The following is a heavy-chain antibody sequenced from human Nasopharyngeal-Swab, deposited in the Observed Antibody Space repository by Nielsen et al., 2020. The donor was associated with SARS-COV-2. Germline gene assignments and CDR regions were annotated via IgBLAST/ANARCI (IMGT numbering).Heavy chain of an antibody. Sequence: VRQMPGKGLGWMGRIDPSDSYTNYSTSFQGHVTISADKSISTAYLQWSSLKASDTAMYYCAKHPYYDSSGYSPLYFDYWGQGTLVTVSS. J-gene: IGHJ4*02. D-gene: IGHD3-22*01. CDR2: IDPSDSYT. V-gene: IGHV5-10-1*01. CDR3: AKHPYYDSSGYSPLYFDY.